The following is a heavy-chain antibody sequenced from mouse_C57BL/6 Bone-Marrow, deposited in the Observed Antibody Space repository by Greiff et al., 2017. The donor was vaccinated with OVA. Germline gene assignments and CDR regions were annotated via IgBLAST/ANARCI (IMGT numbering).Heavy chain of an antibody. Sequence: QVHVKQPGAELVKPGASVKLSCKASGYTFTSYWMHWVKQRPGQGLEWIGMIHPNSGSTNYNEKFKSKATLTVDTSSITAYLQLSSLTSADSAFSYCARKRRSSLDYWGQGTTLTVSS. J-gene: IGHJ2*01. CDR2: IHPNSGST. V-gene: IGHV1-64*01. CDR1: GYTFTSYW. D-gene: IGHD1-1*01. CDR3: ARKRRSSLDY.